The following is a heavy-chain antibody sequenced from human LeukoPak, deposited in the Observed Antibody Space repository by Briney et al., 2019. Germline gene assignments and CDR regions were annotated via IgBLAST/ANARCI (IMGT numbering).Heavy chain of an antibody. CDR3: ARDRVVVVAATQDQFDY. CDR2: ISAYNGNT. D-gene: IGHD2-15*01. J-gene: IGHJ4*02. Sequence: ASVKVSCKASGYTFTSYGISWVRQAPGQGLEWMGWISAYNGNTNYAQKLQGRVTMTTDTSTSTAYMELRSLRSDDTAVYYCARDRVVVVAATQDQFDYWGQGTLVTVSS. CDR1: GYTFTSYG. V-gene: IGHV1-18*01.